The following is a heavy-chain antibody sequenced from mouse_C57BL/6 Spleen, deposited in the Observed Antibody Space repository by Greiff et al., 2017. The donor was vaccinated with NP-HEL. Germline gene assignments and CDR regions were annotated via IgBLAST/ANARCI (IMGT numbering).Heavy chain of an antibody. J-gene: IGHJ2*01. CDR1: GYSITSGYY. CDR2: ISYDGSN. D-gene: IGHD1-1*01. Sequence: DVKLQESGPGLVKPSQSLSLTCSVTGYSITSGYYWNWIRQFPGNKLEWMGYISYDGSNNYNPSLKNRIPITRDPSKNQFFLKLNSVTTEDTATYYCARGDTTVVSFDYWGQGTTLTVSS. V-gene: IGHV3-6*01. CDR3: ARGDTTVVSFDY.